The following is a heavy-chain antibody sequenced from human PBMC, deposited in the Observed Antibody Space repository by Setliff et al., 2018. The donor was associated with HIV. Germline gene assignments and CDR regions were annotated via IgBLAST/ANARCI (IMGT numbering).Heavy chain of an antibody. J-gene: IGHJ4*01. CDR3: ARVQYHYVNNGDSYYFTH. CDR1: GGSISSSNW. V-gene: IGHV4-4*02. CDR2: IYHTGST. D-gene: IGHD3-10*02. Sequence: KASETLSLTCAVSGGSISSSNWWSWVRQPPGKGLEWIGEIYHTGSTNYSPSLKSRVTISVDKSKNQFSLRLNSVTAADTAVYYCARVQYHYVNNGDSYYFTHWGHGTLVTVSS.